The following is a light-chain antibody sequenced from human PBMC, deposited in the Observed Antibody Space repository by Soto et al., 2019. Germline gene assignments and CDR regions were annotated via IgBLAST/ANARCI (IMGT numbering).Light chain of an antibody. CDR3: QQYATSVTT. V-gene: IGKV3-20*01. CDR1: QSVSSSY. Sequence: EIVLTQSPGTLSLSPGERATLSCRASQSVSSSYLAWYQQKPGQAPRLLIYGASNRATGIPDRFSGSGSGTDFTLTISRLEPEDFAVFYCQQYATSVTTFGQGTRLEIK. CDR2: GAS. J-gene: IGKJ5*01.